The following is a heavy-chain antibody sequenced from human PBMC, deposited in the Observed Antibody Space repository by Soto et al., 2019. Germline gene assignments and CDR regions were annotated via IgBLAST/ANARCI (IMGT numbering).Heavy chain of an antibody. D-gene: IGHD1-26*01. Sequence: EVQLVESGGGLVQPGGSLRLSCAGSGFIFGNFWMTWVRQAPGKGLEWVANIKQDGSEKYYVDSVKGRFTISRDNVKNSLYLQMNSLRSEDTAVDYCARGTGGATSSGKDQFDYWGQGTLVPVSS. CDR2: IKQDGSEK. CDR3: ARGTGGATSSGKDQFDY. V-gene: IGHV3-7*01. J-gene: IGHJ4*02. CDR1: GFIFGNFW.